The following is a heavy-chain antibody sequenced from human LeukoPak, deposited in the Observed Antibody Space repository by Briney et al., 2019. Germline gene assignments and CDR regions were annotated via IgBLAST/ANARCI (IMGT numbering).Heavy chain of an antibody. V-gene: IGHV3-30*03. CDR3: ARTYGSGSYSGFAF. CDR2: ISYDGSNK. J-gene: IGHJ4*02. D-gene: IGHD3-10*01. CDR1: GFTFSSYG. Sequence: PGGSLRLSCAASGFTFSSYGMHWVRQAPGKGLEWVAVISYDGSNKYYADTVKGRFTISRDNAKNSVYLQMNSLRAEDTAVYYCARTYGSGSYSGFAFWGQGTLVTASS.